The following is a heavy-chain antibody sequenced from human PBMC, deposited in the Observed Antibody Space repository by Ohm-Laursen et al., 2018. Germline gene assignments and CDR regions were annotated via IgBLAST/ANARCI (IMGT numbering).Heavy chain of an antibody. Sequence: SLRLSCAASGFTFSNYWMHWVRQAPGKGLVWVSRINSDGSSISYADSVKGRFTISRDNAKNTLDLQMNSLRAEDTAVYYCVRGTFDYWGQGTLVTVSS. CDR3: VRGTFDY. J-gene: IGHJ4*02. D-gene: IGHD3-10*01. CDR2: INSDGSSI. V-gene: IGHV3-74*01. CDR1: GFTFSNYW.